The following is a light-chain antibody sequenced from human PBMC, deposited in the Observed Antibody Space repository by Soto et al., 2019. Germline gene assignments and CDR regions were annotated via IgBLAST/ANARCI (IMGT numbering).Light chain of an antibody. Sequence: EIVLTQSPATLSLSPGERATLSCRASQSVSSYLAWYQQTPGQAPRLLIYDASNRATGIPARFSGSESGTDFTLTISSLEPEDFAVYYCQQRSNWPITFGQGTRLEIK. CDR3: QQRSNWPIT. J-gene: IGKJ5*01. V-gene: IGKV3-11*01. CDR2: DAS. CDR1: QSVSSY.